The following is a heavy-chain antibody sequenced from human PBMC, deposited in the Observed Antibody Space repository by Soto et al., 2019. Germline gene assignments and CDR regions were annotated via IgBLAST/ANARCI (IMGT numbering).Heavy chain of an antibody. D-gene: IGHD4-17*01. V-gene: IGHV3-30*18. J-gene: IGHJ4*02. CDR2: ISYYGNNK. CDR3: AKDHLPSTVTTPGY. CDR1: GFTFSTYG. Sequence: QVQLVESGGGVVQPGRSLRLSCAASGFTFSTYGMHWVRQAPGKGLEWVAVISYYGNNKYYAAAVKGRVTIARDNSKNTLFLQMDSRRAEVTAVSYCAKDHLPSTVTTPGYWGQGTLVTVSS.